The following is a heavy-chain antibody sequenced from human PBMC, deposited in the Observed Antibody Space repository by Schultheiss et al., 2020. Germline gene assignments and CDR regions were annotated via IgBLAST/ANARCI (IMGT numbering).Heavy chain of an antibody. CDR1: GGSISSSNW. CDR3: ARGLVPAQSSNWFDP. J-gene: IGHJ5*02. V-gene: IGHV4-4*02. D-gene: IGHD2-2*01. Sequence: SETLSLTCAVSGGSISSSNWWSWVRQPPGKGLEWIGEINHSGSTNYNPSLKSRVTISVDTSKNQFSLKLSSVTAADTAVYYCARGLVPAQSSNWFDPWGQGTLVT. CDR2: INHSGST.